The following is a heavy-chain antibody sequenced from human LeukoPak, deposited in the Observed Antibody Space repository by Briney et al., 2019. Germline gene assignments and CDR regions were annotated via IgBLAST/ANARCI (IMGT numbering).Heavy chain of an antibody. J-gene: IGHJ5*02. CDR2: INHSGST. Sequence: SETLSLTCAVYGGSFSGYYWSWIRQPPGKGLGWIGEINHSGSTNYNPSLKSRVTISVDTSKNQFSLKLSSVTAADTAVYYCAGGGNPEYSSSSSGWFDPWGQGTLVTVSS. CDR3: AGGGNPEYSSSSSGWFDP. V-gene: IGHV4-34*01. CDR1: GGSFSGYY. D-gene: IGHD6-6*01.